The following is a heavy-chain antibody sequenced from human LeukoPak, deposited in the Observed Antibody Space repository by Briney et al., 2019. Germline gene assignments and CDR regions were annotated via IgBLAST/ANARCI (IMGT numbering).Heavy chain of an antibody. V-gene: IGHV3-23*01. D-gene: IGHD1-26*01. CDR3: AKVLREWELLPFDY. CDR2: ISGSGGST. CDR1: GYSFISYW. J-gene: IGHJ4*02. Sequence: GESLKISCEGLGYSFISYWIGWVRQAPGKGLEWVSAISGSGGSTYYVDSVKGRFTISRDNSKNTLYLQMNSLRAEDTAVYYCAKVLREWELLPFDYWGQGTLVTVSS.